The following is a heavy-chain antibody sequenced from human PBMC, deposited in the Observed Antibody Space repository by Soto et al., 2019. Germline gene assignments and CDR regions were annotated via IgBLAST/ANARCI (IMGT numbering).Heavy chain of an antibody. Sequence: ASVKVSCKASGYTFTGYYMHWVRQAPGQGLEWMGWINPNSGGTNYAQKFQGWVTMTRDTSISTAYMELSRLRSDDTAVYYCARASLIAAAGKAVFDHYGMDVWGQGTTVTVSS. CDR3: ARASLIAAAGKAVFDHYGMDV. J-gene: IGHJ6*02. CDR2: INPNSGGT. D-gene: IGHD6-13*01. V-gene: IGHV1-2*04. CDR1: GYTFTGYY.